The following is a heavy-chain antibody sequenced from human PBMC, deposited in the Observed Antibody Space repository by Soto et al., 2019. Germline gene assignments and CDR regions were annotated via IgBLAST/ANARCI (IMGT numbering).Heavy chain of an antibody. Sequence: QLQLQESGSGLVKPSQTLSLTCAVSGRSIRSGGYSWSRIRQPPGKGLEWIGYIYHSGSTYYNPSLKSRVTISVDRSKNQFSLKLSSVTAADTAVYYCAAGGGLPRYYWGQGTLVTVSS. J-gene: IGHJ4*02. D-gene: IGHD5-12*01. CDR3: AAGGGLPRYY. V-gene: IGHV4-30-2*01. CDR2: IYHSGST. CDR1: GRSIRSGGYS.